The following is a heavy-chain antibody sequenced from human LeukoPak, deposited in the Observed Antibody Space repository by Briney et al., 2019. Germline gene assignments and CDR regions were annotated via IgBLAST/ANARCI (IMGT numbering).Heavy chain of an antibody. CDR3: GGGGYLDYYYYGMDV. CDR1: GGTFSSYA. CDR2: IIPIFGTA. V-gene: IGHV1-69*13. D-gene: IGHD5-12*01. J-gene: IGHJ6*02. Sequence: SVNVSFKASGGTFSSYAISWVRQAPGQGLEWMGGIIPIFGTANYAQKFQGRVTITADESTSTAYMELSSLRSEDTAVYYCGGGGYLDYYYYGMDVWGQGTTVTVSS.